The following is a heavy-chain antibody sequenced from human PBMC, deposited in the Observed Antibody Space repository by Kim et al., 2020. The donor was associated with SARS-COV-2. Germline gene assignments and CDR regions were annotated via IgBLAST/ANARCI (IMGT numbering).Heavy chain of an antibody. CDR3: ATDHLPYCGSSVYYFVY. CDR1: GFTFSDAW. J-gene: IGHJ4*02. Sequence: GGSLRLSCAASGFTFSDAWMSWVRQAPGKGLEWVGRVKRKTDGETTDYAAPVKGRFTISSADSENTLYLQMNSLKTEDTAVYYCATDHLPYCGSSVYYFVYWGQGTLVTVSS. V-gene: IGHV3-15*01. D-gene: IGHD3-22*01. CDR2: VKRKTDGETT.